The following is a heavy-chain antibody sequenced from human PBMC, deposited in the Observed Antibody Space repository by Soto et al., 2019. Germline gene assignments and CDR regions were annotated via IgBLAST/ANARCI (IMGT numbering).Heavy chain of an antibody. CDR2: IYHSGRT. J-gene: IGHJ4*02. CDR3: ARVAWQSLEY. CDR1: SYSIRSAGYY. D-gene: IGHD5-12*01. V-gene: IGHV4-31*03. Sequence: TLSLTCTVSSYSIRSAGYYWTWIRQHPGKGLEWLGYIYHSGRTFYNPSLKSRLTISVDTSKNQFSLNLRSEDTAVYYCARVAWQSLEYWGQGTLVTVSS.